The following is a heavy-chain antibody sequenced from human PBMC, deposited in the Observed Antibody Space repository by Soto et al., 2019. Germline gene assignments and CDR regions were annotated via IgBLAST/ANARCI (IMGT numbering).Heavy chain of an antibody. CDR2: ISYDGSNK. CDR3: AKEDYYYGMDV. Sequence: QVQLVESGGGVVQPGRSLRLSCAASGFTFSSYGMHWVRQAPGKGLEWVAVISYDGSNKYYADSVKGRFTISRDNSKSTLYLQMNSLRAEDTAVYYCAKEDYYYGMDVWGQGTTVTVSS. J-gene: IGHJ6*02. V-gene: IGHV3-30*18. CDR1: GFTFSSYG.